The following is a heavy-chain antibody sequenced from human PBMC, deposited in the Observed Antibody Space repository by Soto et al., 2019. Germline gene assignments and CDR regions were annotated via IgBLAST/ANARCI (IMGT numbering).Heavy chain of an antibody. CDR3: ARSATPHSDENWFDP. CDR2: ISSSGSTI. CDR1: GFTFSDYY. Sequence: GSLRLSCAASGFTFSDYYMSWIRQAPGKGLEWVSYISSSGSTIYYADSVKGRFTISRDNAKNSLYLQMNSLRAEDTAVYYCARSATPHSDENWFDPWGQGTLVTFSS. V-gene: IGHV3-11*01. J-gene: IGHJ5*02. D-gene: IGHD2-21*02.